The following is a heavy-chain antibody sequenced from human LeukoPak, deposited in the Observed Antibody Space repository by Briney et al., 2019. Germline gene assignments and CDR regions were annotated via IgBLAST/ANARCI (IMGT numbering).Heavy chain of an antibody. CDR2: ISGSGGST. CDR1: GFTFSSYA. D-gene: IGHD2-2*01. Sequence: PGGSVRLSCAASGFTFSSYAMSWVRQAPGKGLEWVSAISGSGGSTYYADSVKGRFTISRDNSKNTLYLQMNSLRAEDTAVYYCAKEVPAAGPVVHYYYYYGMDVWGQGTTVTVSS. V-gene: IGHV3-23*01. J-gene: IGHJ6*02. CDR3: AKEVPAAGPVVHYYYYYGMDV.